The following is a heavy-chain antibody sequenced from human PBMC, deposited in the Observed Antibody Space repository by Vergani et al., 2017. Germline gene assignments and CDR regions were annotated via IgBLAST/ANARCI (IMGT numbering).Heavy chain of an antibody. CDR3: ARGIAARSYTRGDY. D-gene: IGHD6-6*01. J-gene: IGHJ4*02. Sequence: QVQLQQWGAGLLKPSETLSLTCAVYGGSFSGYYWSWIRQPPGEGLEWIGEINHSGSTNYNPSLKSRVTISVDTSKNQFSLKLSSVTAADTAVYYCARGIAARSYTRGDYWGQGTLVTVSS. CDR2: INHSGST. V-gene: IGHV4-34*01. CDR1: GGSFSGYY.